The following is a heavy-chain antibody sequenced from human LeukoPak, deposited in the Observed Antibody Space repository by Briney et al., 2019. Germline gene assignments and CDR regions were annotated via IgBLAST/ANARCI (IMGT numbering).Heavy chain of an antibody. V-gene: IGHV1-18*01. CDR3: ARDSGWELRHFFFDD. Sequence: ASVNVSCKASGYTFTCYSIDWVRRAPGQGLEWMGWISPSNGDTSYAQELQDRVTMTTDKSTTTVYMELRSLGSDDTAIYYCARDSGWELRHFFFDDWGQGTLVTVSS. D-gene: IGHD1-26*01. CDR1: GYTFTCYS. J-gene: IGHJ4*02. CDR2: ISPSNGDT.